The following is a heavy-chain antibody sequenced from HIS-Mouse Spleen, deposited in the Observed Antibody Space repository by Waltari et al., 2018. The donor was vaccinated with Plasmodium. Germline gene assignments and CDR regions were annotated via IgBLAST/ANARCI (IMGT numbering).Heavy chain of an antibody. CDR1: GFTFHSYA. CDR3: ARDRRLAFDY. D-gene: IGHD2-15*01. J-gene: IGHJ4*02. V-gene: IGHV3-30-3*01. CDR2: ISYDGSNK. Sequence: QVQLVESGGGVVQPGRSLGLSCAASGFTFHSYAMHWVRQAPGKGLEWVAVISYDGSNKYYADSVKGRFTISRDNSKNTLYLQMNSLRAEDTAVYYCARDRRLAFDYWGQGTLVTVSS.